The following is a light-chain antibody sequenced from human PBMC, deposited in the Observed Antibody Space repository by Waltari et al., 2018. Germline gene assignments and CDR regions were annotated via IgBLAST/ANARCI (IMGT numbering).Light chain of an antibody. CDR3: QQFGSSPFT. CDR2: AES. Sequence: EIVLTQSPGTLSLSLGERATLSCRASESVSGSHLAWYQQKPGQAPRLLIYAESDRATGIPDRCRGSGSGTDFTLTISRLEPEDFAVYYCQQFGSSPFTFGGGTKVEIK. CDR1: ESVSGSH. J-gene: IGKJ4*01. V-gene: IGKV3-20*01.